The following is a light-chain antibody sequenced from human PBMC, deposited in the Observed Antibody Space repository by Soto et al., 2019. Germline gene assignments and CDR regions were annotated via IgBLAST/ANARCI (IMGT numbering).Light chain of an antibody. CDR1: SSDVGAFPY. CDR2: EVS. CDR3: SSYTTTTTNVI. J-gene: IGLJ2*01. Sequence: QSVLTQPASVSGSPGQSITLSCTGSSSDVGAFPYVSWYQQHPGSAPKLLIYEVSDRPSGVSDRFSGSKSDNTASLTISGLQAEDEALYFCSSYTTTTTNVIFGGGTKVTVL. V-gene: IGLV2-14*01.